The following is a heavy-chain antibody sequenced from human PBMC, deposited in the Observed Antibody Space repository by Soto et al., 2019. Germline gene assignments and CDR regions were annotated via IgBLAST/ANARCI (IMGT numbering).Heavy chain of an antibody. V-gene: IGHV1-69*13. CDR1: GGTFSSYA. CDR3: ARDQTGTTLSWFDP. D-gene: IGHD1-7*01. Sequence: ASVKVSCKASGGTFSSYAISWVRQAPGQGLEWMGGIIPIFGTANYAQKFQGRVTITADESTSTAYMELSSLRSEDTAVYYCARDQTGTTLSWFDPWGQGTLVTVSS. CDR2: IIPIFGTA. J-gene: IGHJ5*02.